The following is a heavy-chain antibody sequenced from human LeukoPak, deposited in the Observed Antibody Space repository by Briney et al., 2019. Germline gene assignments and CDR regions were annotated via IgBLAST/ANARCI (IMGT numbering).Heavy chain of an antibody. CDR2: IYPGDSDT. Sequence: GESLKISCKGTGYSFTNYWIAWVRQMPGKGLEWMGIIYPGDSDTRYSPSFYGQVTISADKSTAYLQWSSLKASDTAMYYCARTMYYDILTGPHWFDPWGQGTLVTVSS. J-gene: IGHJ5*02. CDR1: GYSFTNYW. CDR3: ARTMYYDILTGPHWFDP. V-gene: IGHV5-51*01. D-gene: IGHD3-9*01.